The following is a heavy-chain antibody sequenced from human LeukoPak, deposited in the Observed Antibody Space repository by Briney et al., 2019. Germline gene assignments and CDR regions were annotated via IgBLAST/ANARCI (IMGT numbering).Heavy chain of an antibody. D-gene: IGHD2-2*01. V-gene: IGHV1-69*01. Sequence: ASVKVSCKASGGTFSSYAISWVRQAPGQGLEWMGGIIPIFGTANYAQKFQGRVTITADESTSTACMELSSLRSEDTAAYYCARSYCSSTSCYPNWFDPWGQGTLVTVSS. CDR3: ARSYCSSTSCYPNWFDP. CDR2: IIPIFGTA. J-gene: IGHJ5*02. CDR1: GGTFSSYA.